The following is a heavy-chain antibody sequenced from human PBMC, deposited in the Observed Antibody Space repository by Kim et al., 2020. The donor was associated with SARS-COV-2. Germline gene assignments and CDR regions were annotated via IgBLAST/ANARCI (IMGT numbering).Heavy chain of an antibody. CDR3: ATFPPSHFDWFMGADDAFDI. V-gene: IGHV3-33*01. CDR2: IWYDGSNK. Sequence: GGSLRLSCAASGFTFSSYGMHWVRQAPGKGLEWVAVIWYDGSNKYYADSVKGRFTISRDNSKNTLYLQMNSLRAEDTAVYYCATFPPSHFDWFMGADDAFDIWGQGTMVTVSS. D-gene: IGHD3-9*01. CDR1: GFTFSSYG. J-gene: IGHJ3*02.